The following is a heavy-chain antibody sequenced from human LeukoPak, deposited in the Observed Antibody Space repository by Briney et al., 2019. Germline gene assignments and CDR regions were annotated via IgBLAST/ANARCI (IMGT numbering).Heavy chain of an antibody. J-gene: IGHJ6*02. CDR3: ASQRAISRSAYGLDV. CDR1: GFTVSSTY. V-gene: IGHV3-66*02. D-gene: IGHD6-13*01. CDR2: IYTGGST. Sequence: GGSLRLSCAASGFTVSSTYMSWVRQAPGKGLEWVSVIYTGGSTFYADSVKGRFTISRDTSTNTLYLQMNSLRGEDTAVYYCASQRAISRSAYGLDVWDQGTTVTVSS.